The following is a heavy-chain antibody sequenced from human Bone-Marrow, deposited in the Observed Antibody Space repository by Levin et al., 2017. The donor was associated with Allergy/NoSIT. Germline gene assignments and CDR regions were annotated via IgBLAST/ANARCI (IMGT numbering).Heavy chain of an antibody. CDR3: ARDLDTSELFDS. CDR2: IWYDGTNK. CDR1: GFRFSDRG. D-gene: IGHD3-22*01. Sequence: PGGSLRLSCAASGFRFSDRGMHWIRQAPGKGLEWVGIIWYDGTNKYYADSVRGRFTISRDNSKNTLYLKMKRLGVEDTAVYYCARDLDTSELFDSWGQGTLVTVAS. J-gene: IGHJ4*02. V-gene: IGHV3-33*01.